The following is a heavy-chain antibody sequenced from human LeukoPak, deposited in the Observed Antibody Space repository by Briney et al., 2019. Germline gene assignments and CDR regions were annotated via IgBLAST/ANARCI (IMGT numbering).Heavy chain of an antibody. CDR3: ARDAYSDP. J-gene: IGHJ2*01. V-gene: IGHV1-18*01. CDR1: VYTFTTNG. Sequence: GASVKVSCKAPVYTFTTNGIACVRKAPGQGLEWMGWISAHNGNTNYAQSLQGRVTMTTDTSTNTAYMELRSLRSDGTAVYYCARDAYSDPWGRGTLVTVSS. CDR2: ISAHNGNT.